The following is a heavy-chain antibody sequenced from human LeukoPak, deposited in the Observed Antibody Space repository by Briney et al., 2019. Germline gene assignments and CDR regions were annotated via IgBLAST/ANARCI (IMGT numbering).Heavy chain of an antibody. CDR3: ARRVGSSVHLDY. D-gene: IGHD6-6*01. Sequence: PSETLSLTCTVSGGSISSSSYYWGWIRQPPGKGLEWIGSIYYSGSTYYNPSLKSRVTISVDTSKNQFSLKLSSVTAADTAVYYCARRVGSSVHLDYWGQGTLVTVSS. CDR2: IYYSGST. CDR1: GGSISSSSYY. J-gene: IGHJ4*02. V-gene: IGHV4-39*01.